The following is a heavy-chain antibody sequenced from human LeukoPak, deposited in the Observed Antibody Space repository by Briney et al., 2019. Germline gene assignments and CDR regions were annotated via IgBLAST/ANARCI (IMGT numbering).Heavy chain of an antibody. J-gene: IGHJ4*02. V-gene: IGHV4-30-2*01. D-gene: IGHD3-10*01. Sequence: SETLSLTCTVSGGFISSGGYYWSWLRQPPGKGLEWIGYIYHSGSTYYNPSLKSRVTISVDRSKNQFSLKLSSVTAADTAVYYCASGGVRGYVPDYWGQGTLVTVSS. CDR3: ASGGVRGYVPDY. CDR2: IYHSGST. CDR1: GGFISSGGYY.